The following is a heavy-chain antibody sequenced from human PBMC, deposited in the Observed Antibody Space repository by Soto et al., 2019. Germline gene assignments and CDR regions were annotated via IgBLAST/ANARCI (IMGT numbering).Heavy chain of an antibody. D-gene: IGHD5-12*01. J-gene: IGHJ6*02. CDR2: IYHSGST. Sequence: QMQLQESGPGLVKPSETLSLTCTVSNGSISSSGYYWGWICQPPGKGLEWIASIYHSGSTYYNPSLKSRVAISVDTSKNQFSLKLTSVTAADTAVYYCSTVANYYYYGMDVWGQGTTVTVSS. V-gene: IGHV4-39*01. CDR1: NGSISSSGYY. CDR3: STVANYYYYGMDV.